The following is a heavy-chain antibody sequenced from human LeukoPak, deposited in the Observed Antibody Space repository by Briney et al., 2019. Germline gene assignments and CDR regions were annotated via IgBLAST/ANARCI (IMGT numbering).Heavy chain of an antibody. CDR2: IYSDGRT. D-gene: IGHD2-15*01. CDR3: ARDLLHSNFDY. J-gene: IGHJ4*02. Sequence: GGSLRLSCAASGFTVSNKYMTWVRQAPGKGLEWVSLIYSDGRTYYADSVKGRFTISRDNAKNSLYLQMNSLRAEDTAVYYCARDLLHSNFDYWGQGTLVTVSS. CDR1: GFTVSNKY. V-gene: IGHV3-53*01.